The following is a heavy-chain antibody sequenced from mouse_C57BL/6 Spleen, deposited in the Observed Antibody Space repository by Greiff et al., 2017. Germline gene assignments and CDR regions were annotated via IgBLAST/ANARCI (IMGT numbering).Heavy chain of an antibody. Sequence: EVQLQQSGPELVKPGASVKMSCKASGYTFTDYNMHWVKQSHGKSLEWIGYINPNNGGTSYNQKFKGKATLTVNKSSSTAYMELRSLTSEDSAVYYCARRRITTVVAHWYFDVWGTGTTVTVSS. J-gene: IGHJ1*03. CDR1: GYTFTDYN. CDR2: INPNNGGT. D-gene: IGHD1-1*01. V-gene: IGHV1-22*01. CDR3: ARRRITTVVAHWYFDV.